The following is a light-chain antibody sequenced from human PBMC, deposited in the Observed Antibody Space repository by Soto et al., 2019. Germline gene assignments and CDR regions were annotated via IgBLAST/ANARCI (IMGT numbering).Light chain of an antibody. V-gene: IGLV1-40*01. CDR2: ENN. CDR1: SSNIGAGYE. Sequence: QSVLTQPPSVSEAPGQRGTISCTGSSSNIGAGYEAHWYQQVPGTAPKLLIYENNNRPSGVPDRFSGSKSGTSASLAITGLQAEDEAEYYCQSYDSSLSGYVFGTGTNFTVL. J-gene: IGLJ1*01. CDR3: QSYDSSLSGYV.